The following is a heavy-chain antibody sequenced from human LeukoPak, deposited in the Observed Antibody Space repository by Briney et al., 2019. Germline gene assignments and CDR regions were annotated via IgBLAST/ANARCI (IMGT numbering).Heavy chain of an antibody. D-gene: IGHD3-16*02. V-gene: IGHV3-7*01. Sequence: AGGSLRLSCAASGFTFSSYSMNWVRQAPGKGPEWVANIKEDGSEKYYVDSVRGRFTISRDNAKNSLYLQMNSLRAEDTAVYYCARDTFGGVIVSLDDPFDIWGQGTMVTVSS. CDR3: ARDTFGGVIVSLDDPFDI. CDR1: GFTFSSYS. J-gene: IGHJ3*02. CDR2: IKEDGSEK.